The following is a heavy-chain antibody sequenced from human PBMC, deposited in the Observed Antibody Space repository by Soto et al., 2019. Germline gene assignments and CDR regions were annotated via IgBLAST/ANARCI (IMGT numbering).Heavy chain of an antibody. Sequence: GGSLRLSCAASGFTFDDYGMSWVRQAPGKGLEWVSGINWNGGSTGYADSVKGRFTISRDNAKNSLYLQMNSLRAEDTALYHCARGFSVPPERSVAFDIWGQGTMVTGSS. CDR1: GFTFDDYG. J-gene: IGHJ3*02. V-gene: IGHV3-20*01. D-gene: IGHD2-2*01. CDR3: ARGFSVPPERSVAFDI. CDR2: INWNGGST.